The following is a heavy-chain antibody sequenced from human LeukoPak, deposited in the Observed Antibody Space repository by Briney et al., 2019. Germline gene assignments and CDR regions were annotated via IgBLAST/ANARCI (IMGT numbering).Heavy chain of an antibody. CDR3: ARVPGDSSGRRGWWAFDI. CDR2: ISAYNGNT. V-gene: IGHV1-18*01. Sequence: ASVKVSCKASGYTFTSYGISWVRQAPGQGLEWMGWISAYNGNTNYAQKLQGRVTMTTDTSTSTAYMELRSLRSDDTAVYYCARVPGDSSGRRGWWAFDIWGQGTMVTVSS. J-gene: IGHJ3*02. CDR1: GYTFTSYG. D-gene: IGHD3-22*01.